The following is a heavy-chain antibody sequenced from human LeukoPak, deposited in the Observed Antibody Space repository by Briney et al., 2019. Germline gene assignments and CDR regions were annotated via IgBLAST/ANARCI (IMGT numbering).Heavy chain of an antibody. CDR1: GFTFSSYA. CDR2: ISGSGGST. CDR3: ARDVAGDYFDY. V-gene: IGHV3-23*01. Sequence: PGGSLRLSCAASGFTFSSYAMSWVRQAPGKGLEWVSAISGSGGSTYYADSVKGRFTISRDNAKNSLYLQMNSLRAEDTAVYYCARDVAGDYFDYWGQGTLVTVSS. J-gene: IGHJ4*02. D-gene: IGHD6-13*01.